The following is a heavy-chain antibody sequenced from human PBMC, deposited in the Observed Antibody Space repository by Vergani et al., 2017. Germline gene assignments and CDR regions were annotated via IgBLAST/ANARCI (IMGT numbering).Heavy chain of an antibody. CDR1: GGTFSSYT. CDR3: ARGRVSRWGNDAFDV. CDR2: IIPILGIA. D-gene: IGHD6-13*01. J-gene: IGHJ3*01. V-gene: IGHV1-69*02. Sequence: QVQLVQSGAEVKKPGSSVKVSCKASGGTFSSYTISWVRQAPGPGLEWMGRIIPILGIANYAQKFQGRVTMTADKSTSTSYMELRSLRSEDTAVYYCARGRVSRWGNDAFDVWGEGTMVTVCS.